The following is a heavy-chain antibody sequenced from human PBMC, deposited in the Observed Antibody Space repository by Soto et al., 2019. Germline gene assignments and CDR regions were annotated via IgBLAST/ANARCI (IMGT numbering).Heavy chain of an antibody. CDR2: IYGGGST. CDR1: GFTVSTKY. CDR3: VKGGYDSSGQNIPYYLGS. Sequence: GGSLRLSCAVSGFTVSTKYMSWVRQAPGKGLEWVSVIYGGGSTYYADSVKGRFIISRDKSKNAVDLQMNSLRVEDTAVYYCVKGGYDSSGQNIPYYLGSWGRGTLVTVSS. D-gene: IGHD3-22*01. V-gene: IGHV3-53*01. J-gene: IGHJ4*02.